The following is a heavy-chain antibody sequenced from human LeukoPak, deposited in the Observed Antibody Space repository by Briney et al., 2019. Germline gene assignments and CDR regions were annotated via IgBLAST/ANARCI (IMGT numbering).Heavy chain of an antibody. Sequence: GGSLRLSCVGSGYIFSTYWMNWVRQAPGKGLEWVANIKQDGSEKYHVDSVKGRFTISRDSSRNTLYLQMNSLRVDDTAVYYCAGDTHSSSWYDHWGQGTLVTVSS. D-gene: IGHD6-19*01. V-gene: IGHV3-7*03. CDR3: AGDTHSSSWYDH. J-gene: IGHJ5*02. CDR1: GYIFSTYW. CDR2: IKQDGSEK.